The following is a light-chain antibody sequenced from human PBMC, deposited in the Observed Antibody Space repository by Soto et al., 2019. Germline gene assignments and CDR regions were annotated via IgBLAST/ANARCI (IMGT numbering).Light chain of an antibody. J-gene: IGLJ1*01. CDR1: SSDVGTYNL. CDR2: EVT. V-gene: IGLV2-23*02. Sequence: QSVLAQPASVSGSPEQSVTISCTVTSSDVGTYNLVSRYQQHPGKAPKLIIYEVTERPSGVSNRFSGSKFGNTASLTISGLLPEDEADYYCCSYGGSSALPYVFGTGTKVTVL. CDR3: CSYGGSSALPYV.